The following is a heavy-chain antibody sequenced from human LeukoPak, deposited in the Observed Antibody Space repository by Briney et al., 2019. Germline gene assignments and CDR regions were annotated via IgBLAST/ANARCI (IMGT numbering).Heavy chain of an antibody. J-gene: IGHJ4*02. V-gene: IGHV3-53*01. Sequence: GGSLRLSCAASGFTLSSYAMSWVRQAPGKGLEWVSVLYSGAGTYYADSVKGRFTISRDNSKNTLYLQMNSLRAEDTAVYYCATLYGSARGAFDSWGQGTLVTVSS. CDR3: ATLYGSARGAFDS. CDR1: GFTLSSYA. D-gene: IGHD3-10*01. CDR2: LYSGAGT.